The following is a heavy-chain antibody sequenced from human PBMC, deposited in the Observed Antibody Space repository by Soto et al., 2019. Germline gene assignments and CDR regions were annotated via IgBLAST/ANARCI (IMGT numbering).Heavy chain of an antibody. D-gene: IGHD2-15*01. Sequence: EVQLLESGGGLVQPGGSLRLSCGASGFTFSSYAMSWVRQAPGKGLEWVSAISGSGASIYYADSVKGRVTISRDNSKNTLFLQMSSLRTDDTAVYYCAKGKDRYCSGGTCLTYYFDYWGQGTLATVSS. CDR3: AKGKDRYCSGGTCLTYYFDY. J-gene: IGHJ4*02. CDR1: GFTFSSYA. V-gene: IGHV3-23*01. CDR2: ISGSGASI.